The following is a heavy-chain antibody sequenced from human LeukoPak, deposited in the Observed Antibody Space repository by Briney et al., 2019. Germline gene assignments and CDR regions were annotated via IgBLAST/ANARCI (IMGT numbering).Heavy chain of an antibody. CDR2: ISGSGGST. Sequence: PGGSLRLSCAASGLTFSSYAMSWVRQAPGKGLEWVSAISGSGGSTYYADSVKGRFTISRDTSKNTVYLQMNSLRVEDTAIYYCAKGIVVIMAAGYYFDYWGQGTLVTVSS. V-gene: IGHV3-23*01. D-gene: IGHD2-15*01. CDR1: GLTFSSYA. J-gene: IGHJ4*02. CDR3: AKGIVVIMAAGYYFDY.